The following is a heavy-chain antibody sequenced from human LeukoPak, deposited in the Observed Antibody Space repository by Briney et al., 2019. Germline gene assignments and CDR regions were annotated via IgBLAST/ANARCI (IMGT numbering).Heavy chain of an antibody. D-gene: IGHD3-22*01. CDR1: GYTFTSYD. CDR2: MNPNNGNT. Sequence: ASVKVSCKASGYTFTSYDINWVRQATGQGLEWMGGMNPNNGNTGYAQKFQGRVTMTRNTSTGTAYMELSSLRSEDTAVYYCARTNYHDTSGASNWFDPWGQGTLVTVSS. J-gene: IGHJ5*02. CDR3: ARTNYHDTSGASNWFDP. V-gene: IGHV1-8*01.